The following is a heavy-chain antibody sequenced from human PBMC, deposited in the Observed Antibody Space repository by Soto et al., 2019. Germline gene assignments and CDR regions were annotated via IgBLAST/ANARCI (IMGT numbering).Heavy chain of an antibody. D-gene: IGHD1-26*01. CDR3: ARVLGGSYYDFDY. J-gene: IGHJ4*02. Sequence: EVQLVESGGGLVKPGGSLRLSCAASGFTFSTYSMNWVRQAPGQGLEWGSSISSSSSDIYYAYSMKGRLTIARDNAKNSLYLQMNSLRAEDTAVYYCARVLGGSYYDFDYWGQGTLVTVSS. CDR1: GFTFSTYS. V-gene: IGHV3-21*01. CDR2: ISSSSSDI.